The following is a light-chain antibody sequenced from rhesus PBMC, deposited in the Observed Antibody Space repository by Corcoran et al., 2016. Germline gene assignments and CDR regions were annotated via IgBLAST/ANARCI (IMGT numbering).Light chain of an antibody. CDR1: SSDVGGYNY. J-gene: IGLJ1*01. CDR3: CSYRSGSTYI. Sequence: QSALTQPPSVSKSLGQSVTISCTGTSSDVGGYNYVSWYQHPPGKAPKPRIYGVTKRPPGVSYRFSGAKAGNTASLTISGLQAGDEADYYCCSYRSGSTYIFGAGTRLTVL. V-gene: IGLV2-38*01. CDR2: GVT.